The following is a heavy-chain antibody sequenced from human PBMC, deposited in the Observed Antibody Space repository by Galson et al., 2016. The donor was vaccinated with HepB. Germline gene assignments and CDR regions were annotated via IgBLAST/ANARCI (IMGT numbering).Heavy chain of an antibody. CDR1: GYTFNTHG. CDR2: ISASKGKT. V-gene: IGHV1-18*01. CDR3: ATKPRYCSGDKCYYFGMDV. J-gene: IGHJ6*02. D-gene: IGHD2-15*01. Sequence: SVKVSCKASGYTFNTHGIGWVRQAPGQGLEWMGWISASKGKTNYAQNLQGRVTMTTDTYTSTVYMELRSLRSDDTAVYYCATKPRYCSGDKCYYFGMDVWGQGTTVTVSS.